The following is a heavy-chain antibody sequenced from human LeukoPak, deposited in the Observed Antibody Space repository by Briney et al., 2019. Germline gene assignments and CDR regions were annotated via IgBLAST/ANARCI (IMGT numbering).Heavy chain of an antibody. J-gene: IGHJ4*02. CDR1: GYTFTSYG. CDR3: ARDHQEDSYYYDSSGYYDY. D-gene: IGHD3-22*01. CDR2: INPSGGST. Sequence: ASVKVSCKASGYTFTSYGISWVRQAPGQGLEWMGIINPSGGSTSYAQKFQGRVTMTRDMSTSTVYMELSSLRSEDTAVYYCARDHQEDSYYYDSSGYYDYWGQGTLVTVSS. V-gene: IGHV1-46*01.